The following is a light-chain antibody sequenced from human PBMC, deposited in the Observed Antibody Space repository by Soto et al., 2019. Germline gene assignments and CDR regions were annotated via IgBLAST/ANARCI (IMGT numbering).Light chain of an antibody. V-gene: IGKV4-1*01. CDR2: WAS. Sequence: DIVMTQSPDSLAVSLGERATINCKSSQSVLYSSNNKNYLAWYQQTPGQPPKLLIYWASTRESGVPDRFSGSGSGTDFTLTISSLQAEDVAVSYCQQYYNTPLTFGGGTKVEIK. CDR3: QQYYNTPLT. CDR1: QSVLYSSNNKNY. J-gene: IGKJ4*01.